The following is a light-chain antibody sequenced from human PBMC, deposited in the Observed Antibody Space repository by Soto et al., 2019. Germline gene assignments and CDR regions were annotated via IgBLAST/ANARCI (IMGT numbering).Light chain of an antibody. CDR2: DVS. J-gene: IGKJ1*01. V-gene: IGKV3-11*01. Sequence: EIVMSQSPGTLSVYPGERATLSCMASQSVRSNLAWYQQKPGQAPRLLIYDVSNRATGIPARFSGSGSGTDFTLTISDVEPEDFAVYYCHQRQSWPRTFGQGTNVDIK. CDR3: HQRQSWPRT. CDR1: QSVRSN.